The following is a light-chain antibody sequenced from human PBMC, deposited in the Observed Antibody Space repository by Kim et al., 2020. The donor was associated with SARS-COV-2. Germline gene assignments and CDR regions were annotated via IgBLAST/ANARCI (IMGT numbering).Light chain of an antibody. CDR1: KLGNNY. CDR3: QAWDSSTAV. J-gene: IGLJ3*02. Sequence: SVSPGQTASITCSGSKLGNNYAYWYQKKTGQSPVLVIYQHTKRPSGISQRFSGSSSGNTATLTISRAQTMDEADYYCQAWDSSTAVFGGGTQLTVL. CDR2: QHT. V-gene: IGLV3-1*01.